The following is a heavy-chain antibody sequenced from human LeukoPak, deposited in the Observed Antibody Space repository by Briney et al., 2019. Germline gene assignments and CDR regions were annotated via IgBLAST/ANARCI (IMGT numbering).Heavy chain of an antibody. CDR1: GYRFTSYR. D-gene: IGHD5-24*01. CDR2: IDPGDSYT. Sequence: GESLKIPRKGSGYRFTSYRISWARQMPGKGLEWMGRIDPGDSYTTYRPSCQGHVTISADKSISTAYLQCSSLKASDNAMYYCARHLDGHNDYWGQGTLVTVSS. CDR3: ARHLDGHNDY. V-gene: IGHV5-10-1*01. J-gene: IGHJ4*02.